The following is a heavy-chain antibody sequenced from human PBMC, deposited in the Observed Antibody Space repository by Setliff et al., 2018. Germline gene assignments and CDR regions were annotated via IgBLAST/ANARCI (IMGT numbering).Heavy chain of an antibody. CDR2: IKSKAYGGTA. Sequence: GGSLRLSCVGSGFGFSDAWTTWVRQAPGKGLEWVGHIKSKAYGGTADYATAVKGRFSISRDDSKDTVFLQMNSLKTEDTGTYYCSTGSDGWWGQGTLVTVPQ. V-gene: IGHV3-15*01. CDR1: GFGFSDAW. D-gene: IGHD2-15*01. CDR3: STGSDGW. J-gene: IGHJ4*02.